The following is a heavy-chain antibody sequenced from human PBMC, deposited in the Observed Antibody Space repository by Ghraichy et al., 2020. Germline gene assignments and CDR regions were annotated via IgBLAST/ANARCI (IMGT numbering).Heavy chain of an antibody. CDR1: GFTVSTSY. CDR3: ASRGAYYYDSSGPEGY. J-gene: IGHJ4*02. Sequence: GESLRLSCVGSGFTVSTSYMSWVRQAPGKGVEWVSVIYSGGSTYYADFVEGRFTISRDNSKNTLYLQMNNLRAEDTAVYYCASRGAYYYDSSGPEGYWGQGTLVTVSS. V-gene: IGHV3-66*01. D-gene: IGHD3-22*01. CDR2: IYSGGST.